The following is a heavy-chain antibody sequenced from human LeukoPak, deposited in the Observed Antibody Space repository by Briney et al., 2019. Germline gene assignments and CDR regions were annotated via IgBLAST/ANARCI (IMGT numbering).Heavy chain of an antibody. J-gene: IGHJ4*02. D-gene: IGHD3-10*01. CDR3: ANGEIRLTRSDY. CDR1: GFTFSTYW. CDR2: IKQDGSEK. V-gene: IGHV3-7*01. Sequence: PGGSLRLSCAASGFTFSTYWMSWVRQTPGKGLEWVANIKQDGSEKYYVDSVKGRFTISRDNAKNSLYLQMNSLRAEDTAVYYCANGEIRLTRSDYWGQGTLVTVSS.